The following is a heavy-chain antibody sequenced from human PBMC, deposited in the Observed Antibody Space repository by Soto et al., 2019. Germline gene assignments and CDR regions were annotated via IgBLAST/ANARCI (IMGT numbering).Heavy chain of an antibody. J-gene: IGHJ6*02. CDR1: GGNFSRNA. V-gene: IGHV1-69*06. CDR3: ATAWFGVSNGGPRGYYGMDV. CDR2: IIPILGTP. Sequence: QVQLVQSGAEVKKPGSSVKVSCTASGGNFSRNAINWVRQAPGQGLEWMGGIIPILGTPNYARKFQGRVTITADKSTSTAYMELSSLISEDMAVYYCATAWFGVSNGGPRGYYGMDVWGQGTTVSVSS. D-gene: IGHD2-8*01.